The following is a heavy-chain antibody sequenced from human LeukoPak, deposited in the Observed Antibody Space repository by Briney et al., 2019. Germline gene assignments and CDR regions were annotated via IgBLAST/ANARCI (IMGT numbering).Heavy chain of an antibody. CDR2: IWYDGSNK. J-gene: IGHJ6*02. CDR1: GFTFSTYG. D-gene: IGHD2-15*01. CDR3: VRGLGYCSGGSCSLFYYYYAMDV. Sequence: GGSLRLSCAASGFTFSTYGMHWVRQAPGKGLEWVAVIWYDGSNKYHADSVKGRFTISRDNSKNTLYLQMNSLRVEDTAVYFCVRGLGYCSGGSCSLFYYYYAMDVWGQGTTVTVSS. V-gene: IGHV3-33*01.